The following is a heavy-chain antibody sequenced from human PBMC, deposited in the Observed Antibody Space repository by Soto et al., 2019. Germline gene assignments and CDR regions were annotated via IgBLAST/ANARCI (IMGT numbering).Heavy chain of an antibody. CDR2: ISSSSSYI. Sequence: PGGSLRLSCAASGFTFSSYSMNWVRQAPGKGLEWVSSISSSSSYIYYADSVKGRFTISRDNAKNSLYLQMNSLRAEDTAVYYCARDYRTAGYYDILTGYFSEAQNTYYFDYWGQGTLVTVSS. J-gene: IGHJ4*02. CDR1: GFTFSSYS. D-gene: IGHD3-9*01. CDR3: ARDYRTAGYYDILTGYFSEAQNTYYFDY. V-gene: IGHV3-21*01.